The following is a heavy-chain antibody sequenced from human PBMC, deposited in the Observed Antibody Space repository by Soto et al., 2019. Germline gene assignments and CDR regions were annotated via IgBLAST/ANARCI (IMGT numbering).Heavy chain of an antibody. J-gene: IGHJ6*02. V-gene: IGHV1-46*01. CDR2: INPSGGST. D-gene: IGHD2-15*01. Sequence: PSVKVSCKASGYTFTSYYMHWVRQAPGQGLEWMGIINPSGGSTSYAQKFQGRVTMTRDTSTSTVYMELSSLRSEDTAVYYCARDQTGRDIYSYYYYGMDVWGQGTTVTVS. CDR3: ARDQTGRDIYSYYYYGMDV. CDR1: GYTFTSYY.